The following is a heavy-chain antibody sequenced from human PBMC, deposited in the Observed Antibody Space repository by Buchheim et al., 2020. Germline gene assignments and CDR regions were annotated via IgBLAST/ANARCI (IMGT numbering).Heavy chain of an antibody. J-gene: IGHJ6*02. D-gene: IGHD6-6*01. CDR3: ASSKGIAARDYYYYGMDV. V-gene: IGHV3-48*03. CDR2: ISSSGSTI. Sequence: EVQLVESGGGLVQPGGSLRLSCAASGFTFSSYEMNWVRQAPGKGLEWVSYISSSGSTIDYADSVKGRFTISRDNAKNSLYLQMNSLRAEDTAVYYCASSKGIAARDYYYYGMDVWGQGTT. CDR1: GFTFSSYE.